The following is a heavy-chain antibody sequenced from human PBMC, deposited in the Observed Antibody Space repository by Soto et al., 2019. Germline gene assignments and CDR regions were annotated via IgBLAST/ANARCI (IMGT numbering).Heavy chain of an antibody. CDR1: GFTFSSYW. Sequence: GGSLRLSCAASGFTFSSYWMSWVRQAPGKGLEWVANIKQDGSEKYYVESVKGRFTIYRDNAKNSLYLQMNTLRAEDTAVYYCARDQSGRLGIVDAFDIWGQGTMVTVSS. CDR2: IKQDGSEK. V-gene: IGHV3-7*01. J-gene: IGHJ3*02. D-gene: IGHD7-27*01. CDR3: ARDQSGRLGIVDAFDI.